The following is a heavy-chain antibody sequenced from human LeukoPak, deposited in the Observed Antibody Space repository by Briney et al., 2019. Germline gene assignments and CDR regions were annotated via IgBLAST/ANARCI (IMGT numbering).Heavy chain of an antibody. CDR2: ISGSGGTT. D-gene: IGHD1-26*01. V-gene: IGHV3-23*01. CDR3: AREYGWELPTLN. J-gene: IGHJ4*02. Sequence: GRSLRLSCAASGFTFSNYGMSWVRQAPGKGLEWVSTISGSGGTTYYSDSAKGRFTISRDNSKNTQYLQMNSLRAEDTAVYYCAREYGWELPTLNWGQGTLVTVSS. CDR1: GFTFSNYG.